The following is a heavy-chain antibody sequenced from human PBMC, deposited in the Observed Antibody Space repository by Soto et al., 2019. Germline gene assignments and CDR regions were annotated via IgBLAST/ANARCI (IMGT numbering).Heavy chain of an antibody. CDR2: IYDSGST. Sequence: QVQLQESGPGLVKPSQTLSLTCTVSGGSISSGGYYWSWIRQHPGKGLEWIGYIYDSGSTYYNPSLNSRVTIPVDPSKKQFSLKLSYVTAADTAVYYCARDKDGNWYFDLWGRGTLVTVSS. CDR3: ARDKDGNWYFDL. J-gene: IGHJ2*01. V-gene: IGHV4-31*03. CDR1: GGSISSGGYY.